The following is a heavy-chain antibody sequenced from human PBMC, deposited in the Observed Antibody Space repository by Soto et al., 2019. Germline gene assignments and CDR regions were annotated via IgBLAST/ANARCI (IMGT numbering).Heavy chain of an antibody. V-gene: IGHV2-70*11. J-gene: IGHJ3*02. D-gene: IGHD4-17*01. Sequence: SGPTLVNPTQTLTLTCTFSGFSLSTSGMCVSWIRQPPGKALEWLARIDWDDDKYYSTSLKTRLTISKDTSKNQVVLTMTNMDPVDTATYYCARIRPTTVTTSGAFDIWGQGTMVTVS. CDR2: IDWDDDK. CDR1: GFSLSTSGMC. CDR3: ARIRPTTVTTSGAFDI.